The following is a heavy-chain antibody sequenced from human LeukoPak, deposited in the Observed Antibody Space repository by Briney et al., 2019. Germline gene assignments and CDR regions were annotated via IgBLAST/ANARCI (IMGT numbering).Heavy chain of an antibody. CDR1: GGSFSGYY. Sequence: SETLSLTCAVYGGSFSGYYWSWIRQPAGKGLEWNGEINHSGSTNYNPSLKSRVAISVDTSKNQFSLKLSSVTAADTAVYYCATRGGYCSGGSCYHFDYWGQGTLVTVSS. CDR2: INHSGST. V-gene: IGHV4-34*01. CDR3: ATRGGYCSGGSCYHFDY. D-gene: IGHD2-15*01. J-gene: IGHJ4*02.